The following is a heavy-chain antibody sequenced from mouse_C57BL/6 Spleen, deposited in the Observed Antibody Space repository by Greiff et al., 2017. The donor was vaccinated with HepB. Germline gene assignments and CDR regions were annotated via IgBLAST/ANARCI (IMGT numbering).Heavy chain of an antibody. CDR1: GYTFTSYW. CDR3: ARCAKRDNVYYAMDY. CDR2: IYPGSGST. V-gene: IGHV1-55*01. J-gene: IGHJ4*01. D-gene: IGHD3-3*01. Sequence: VQLQQPGAELVKPGASVKMSCKASGYTFTSYWITWVKQRPGQGLEWIGDIYPGSGSTNYNEKFKSKATLTVDTSSSTAYMQLSSLTSEDSAVYYCARCAKRDNVYYAMDYWGQGTSVTVSS.